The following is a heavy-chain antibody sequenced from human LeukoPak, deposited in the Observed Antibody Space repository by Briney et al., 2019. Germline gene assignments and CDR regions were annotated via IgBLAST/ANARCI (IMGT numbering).Heavy chain of an antibody. CDR1: GFTITDYW. CDR3: VRDGGTDWYDP. CDR2: IKADGDET. Sequence: PGGSLRLSCADSGFTITDYWMTWGRQAPGRGLEWVANIKADGDETSYVDSVKGRFTISRDNANNSVFLQMNSLRVEDTATYYCVRDGGTDWYDPWGQGTLVSVSS. V-gene: IGHV3-7*03. D-gene: IGHD3-16*01. J-gene: IGHJ5*02.